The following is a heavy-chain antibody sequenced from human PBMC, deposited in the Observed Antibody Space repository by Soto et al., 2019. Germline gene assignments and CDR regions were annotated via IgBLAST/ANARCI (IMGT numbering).Heavy chain of an antibody. CDR1: GFTFSSYA. CDR3: AREEHSGEGAYDY. Sequence: QVQLVESGGGVVQPGRSLRLSCAASGFTFSSYAMHWVLQAPGKGLEWVAVISYDGSNKYYADSVKGRFTICRDNSKNALYLQMNSLRAEDTAVYYCAREEHSGEGAYDYWGQGTLVTVSS. V-gene: IGHV3-30-3*01. J-gene: IGHJ4*02. CDR2: ISYDGSNK. D-gene: IGHD1-26*01.